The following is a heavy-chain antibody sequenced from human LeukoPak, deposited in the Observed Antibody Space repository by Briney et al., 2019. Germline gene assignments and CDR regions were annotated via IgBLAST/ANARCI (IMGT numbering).Heavy chain of an antibody. CDR3: ARARAGYYGSGRSFFDY. D-gene: IGHD3-10*01. CDR1: GGSFGGYY. CDR2: INHSGST. Sequence: SETLSLTCAVYGGSFGGYYWSWIRQPPGKGLEWIGEINHSGSTNYNPSLKSRVTISVDTSKNQFSLKLSSVTAADTAVYYCARARAGYYGSGRSFFDYWGQGTLVTVSS. J-gene: IGHJ4*02. V-gene: IGHV4-34*01.